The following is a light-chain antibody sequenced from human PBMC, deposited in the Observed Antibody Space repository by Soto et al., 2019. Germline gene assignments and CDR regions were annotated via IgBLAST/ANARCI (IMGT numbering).Light chain of an antibody. CDR1: QSVSSY. V-gene: IGKV3-20*01. CDR3: QQYGRSPFT. J-gene: IGKJ3*01. Sequence: EIVLTQSPATLSLSPGEGATLSCRASQSVSSYLAWYQQKPGQAPRLLIYGASSRATGVPDRFSASGSGTDFTLTISRLEPEDFAVYYCQQYGRSPFTFGPGTKVDIK. CDR2: GAS.